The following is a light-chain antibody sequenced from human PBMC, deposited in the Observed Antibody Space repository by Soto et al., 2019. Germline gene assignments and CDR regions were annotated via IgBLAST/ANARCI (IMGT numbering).Light chain of an antibody. J-gene: IGKJ1*01. V-gene: IGKV1-16*01. CDR2: AAS. Sequence: DIQMTQSPSSLSSSVGDRVTITCRASQSISNYLNWYQQKPGKAPNLLIYAASTLQSGVPSRFSGSGSGTEFTLTISSLQPDGFATYYCQHYNSYSEAFGQGTKVDIK. CDR3: QHYNSYSEA. CDR1: QSISNY.